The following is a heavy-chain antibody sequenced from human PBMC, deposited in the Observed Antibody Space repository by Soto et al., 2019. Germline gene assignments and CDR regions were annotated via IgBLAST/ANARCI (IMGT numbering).Heavy chain of an antibody. J-gene: IGHJ6*02. CDR3: ARARYQPLPDV. CDR2: ISGSSSYT. CDR1: GFTFSDYY. Sequence: QVQLVESGGGLVKPGGSLRLSCAASGFTFSDYYMIWIRQAPGKGLEWVSHISGSSSYTNYADSVKGRFTISRDNAKNSLYLQMNSLRAEDTAVYYCARARYQPLPDVWGQLTTVTVSS. V-gene: IGHV3-11*06. D-gene: IGHD2-2*01.